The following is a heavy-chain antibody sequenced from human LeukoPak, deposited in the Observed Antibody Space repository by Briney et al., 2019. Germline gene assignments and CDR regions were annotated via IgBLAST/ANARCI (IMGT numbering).Heavy chain of an antibody. D-gene: IGHD3-10*01. CDR3: AREGYGSGSYYETAFDI. J-gene: IGHJ3*02. Sequence: PGGSLRLSCTASGFTFSNAWMSWVRQAPGKGLEWVSYISSSGSTIYYADSVKGRFTISRDNAKNSLYLQMNSLRAEDTAVYYCAREGYGSGSYYETAFDIWGQGTMVTVSS. CDR2: ISSSGSTI. CDR1: GFTFSNAW. V-gene: IGHV3-11*04.